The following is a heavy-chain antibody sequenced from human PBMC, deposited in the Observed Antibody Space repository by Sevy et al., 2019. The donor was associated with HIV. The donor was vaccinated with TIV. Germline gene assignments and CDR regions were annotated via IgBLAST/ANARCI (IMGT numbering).Heavy chain of an antibody. J-gene: IGHJ6*02. CDR1: GFTFSSYD. CDR3: AGSGGYSDYGMDV. CDR2: IGSGGDA. D-gene: IGHD1-26*01. Sequence: GESLKISCGASGFTFSSYDMHWVRQAAGKGLEWVSGIGSGGDAYYQGSVNGSFTISRENAKNSSYLQMNSLRAGDKAVYCCAGSGGYSDYGMDVWGQGTTVTVSS. V-gene: IGHV3-13*01.